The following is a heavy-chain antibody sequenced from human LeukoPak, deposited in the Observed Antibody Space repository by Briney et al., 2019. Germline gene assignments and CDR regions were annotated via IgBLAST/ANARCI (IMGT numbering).Heavy chain of an antibody. CDR1: GYTFTGYY. D-gene: IGHD3-16*02. J-gene: IGHJ4*02. CDR2: ISAYNGNT. Sequence: ASVKVSCKASGYTFTGYYMHWVRQAPGQGLEWMGWISAYNGNTNYAQKLQGRVTMTTDTSTSTAYMELRSLRSDDTAVYYCAAVWGSYRPSDYWGQGTLVTVSS. V-gene: IGHV1-18*04. CDR3: AAVWGSYRPSDY.